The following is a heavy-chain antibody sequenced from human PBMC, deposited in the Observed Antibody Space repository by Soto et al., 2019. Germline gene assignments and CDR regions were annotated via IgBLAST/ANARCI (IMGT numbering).Heavy chain of an antibody. J-gene: IGHJ6*02. CDR1: GYSFTSYW. CDR3: ARHVRQRIALYYYYYGMDV. CDR2: IDPSDSYT. D-gene: IGHD6-25*01. Sequence: VESLKISCKGSGYSFTSYWISWVRQMPGKGLEWMGRIDPSDSYTNYSPSFQGHVTISADKSISTAYLQWSSLKASDTAMYYCARHVRQRIALYYYYYGMDVWGQGTTVTVSS. V-gene: IGHV5-10-1*01.